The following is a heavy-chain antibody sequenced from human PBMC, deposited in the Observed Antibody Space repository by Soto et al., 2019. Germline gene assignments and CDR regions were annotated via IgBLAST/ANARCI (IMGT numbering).Heavy chain of an antibody. D-gene: IGHD2-2*01. J-gene: IGHJ4*02. V-gene: IGHV3-23*01. Sequence: VQLLESGGGLVQPGGSLRLSCAASGFTFSSYAMSWVRQAPGKGLEWVSAISGSGGSTYYADSVKGRFTISRDNSKNTLYLQMNSLRAEDTAVYYCAKDHGECSSTSCYPDYWGQGTLVTVSS. CDR1: GFTFSSYA. CDR2: ISGSGGST. CDR3: AKDHGECSSTSCYPDY.